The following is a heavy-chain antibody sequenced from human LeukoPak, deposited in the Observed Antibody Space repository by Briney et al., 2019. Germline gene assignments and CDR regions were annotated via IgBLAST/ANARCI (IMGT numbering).Heavy chain of an antibody. V-gene: IGHV3-11*04. CDR1: EYTFRYYD. J-gene: IGHJ4*02. CDR3: ARDPGILTGYYDY. D-gene: IGHD3-9*01. CDR2: ISSSGSTI. Sequence: GGSPRLYCAASEYTFRYYDMSGTRQAPRQGLEWISYISSSGSTIYYADSVKGRFTISRDNAKNSLYLQMNSLRAEDTAVYYCARDPGILTGYYDYWGQGTLVTVSS.